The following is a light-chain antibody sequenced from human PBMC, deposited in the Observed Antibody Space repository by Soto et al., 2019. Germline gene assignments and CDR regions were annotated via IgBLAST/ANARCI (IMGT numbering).Light chain of an antibody. J-gene: IGLJ3*02. V-gene: IGLV2-23*01. CDR3: SSYAGSSTWV. CDR1: SSDVGGYKL. CDR2: EDS. Sequence: QSALTQPASVSGSPGQSITITCTGTSSDVGGYKLVSWYQQHPGKAPKLMIYEDSKRPSGLFNRFSGSKSGNTASLTISGLQAEDEADYYCSSYAGSSTWVFVGWTQLTVL.